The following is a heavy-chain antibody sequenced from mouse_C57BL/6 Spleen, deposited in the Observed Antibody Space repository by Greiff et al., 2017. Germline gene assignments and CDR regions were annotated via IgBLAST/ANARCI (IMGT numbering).Heavy chain of an antibody. V-gene: IGHV1-82*01. D-gene: IGHD4-1*01. CDR2: IYPGDGDT. J-gene: IGHJ2*01. CDR1: GYAFSSSW. Sequence: QVQLKQSGPELVKPGASVKISCKASGYAFSSSWMNWVKQRPGKGLEWIGRIYPGDGDTNYNGKFKGKATLTADKSSSTAYMQLSSLTSEDSAVYFCASGLGPYYFDYWGQGTTLTVSS. CDR3: ASGLGPYYFDY.